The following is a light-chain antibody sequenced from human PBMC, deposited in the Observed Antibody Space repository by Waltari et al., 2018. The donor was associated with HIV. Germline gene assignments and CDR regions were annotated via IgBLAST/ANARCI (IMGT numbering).Light chain of an antibody. CDR1: NSNIRSNT. CDR2: TNN. V-gene: IGLV1-44*01. Sequence: SCSGSNSNIRSNTVNWYQQLPGTAPKLLIYTNNQRPSGVPDRFSGSKSGTSASLAISRLQSEDEADYYGAAWDDSLNGVVFGGGTRLTVL. J-gene: IGLJ3*02. CDR3: AAWDDSLNGVV.